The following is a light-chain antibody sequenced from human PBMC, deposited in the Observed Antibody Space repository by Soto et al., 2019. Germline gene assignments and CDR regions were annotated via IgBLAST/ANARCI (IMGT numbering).Light chain of an antibody. V-gene: IGLV1-44*01. Sequence: QSVLTQPPSASGTPGQRVTISCSGSSSNIGSNSVNWYQQLPGTAPKLLMYSSNQRPSGVPDRFSGSKSGTSASLAISGLQSDDEADYYCAAWDDSPNGVVFGGGTKLTVL. CDR1: SSNIGSNS. CDR2: SSN. CDR3: AAWDDSPNGVV. J-gene: IGLJ2*01.